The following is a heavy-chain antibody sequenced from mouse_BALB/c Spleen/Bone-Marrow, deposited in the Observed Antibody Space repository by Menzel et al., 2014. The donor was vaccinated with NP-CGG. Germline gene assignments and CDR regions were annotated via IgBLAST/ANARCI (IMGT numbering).Heavy chain of an antibody. CDR3: ARVITTGYYGMVY. Sequence: VQLQQSGAELVRPGVSVKISCKGSGYTFTDYTMHWVKQSHAKSLEWIGVISTYYGDASYNQKFRGKATMTVDKSSSTAYMELARLTSEDSAIYYCARVITTGYYGMVYWGQGTSVTVSS. CDR2: ISTYYGDA. D-gene: IGHD2-4*01. CDR1: GYTFTDYT. V-gene: IGHV1S137*01. J-gene: IGHJ4*01.